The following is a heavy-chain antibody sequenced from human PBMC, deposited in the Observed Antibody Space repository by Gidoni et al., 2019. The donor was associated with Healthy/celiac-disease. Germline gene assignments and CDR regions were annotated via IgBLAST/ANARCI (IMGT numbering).Heavy chain of an antibody. J-gene: IGHJ5*02. CDR1: VYTFTSYD. CDR3: ARVYSSSWLNWIDP. D-gene: IGHD6-13*01. V-gene: IGHV1-8*01. CDR2: MNHNSGNT. Sequence: QVQLVQSGAEVHKPGASVKVSCKASVYTFTSYDINLVRQDTGQGLEWMGWMNHNSGNTGYAQKFQGRVTMTRNTSISTVYMELSSRRSEDTAVYYCARVYSSSWLNWIDPWGQGTLVTVSS.